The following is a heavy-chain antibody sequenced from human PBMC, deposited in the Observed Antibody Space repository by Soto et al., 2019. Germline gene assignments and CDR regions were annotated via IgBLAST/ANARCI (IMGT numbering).Heavy chain of an antibody. CDR1: GFTFSDYG. Sequence: GGSLRLSCSASGFTFSDYGMHWVRQAPGKGLEFVSAIISNGGTTYYADSVRGRFTISRDNSKSTLYLQMSSLRADDTAVYYCVKDRSLAVAVLYYFDYWGQGTLVTVSS. D-gene: IGHD6-19*01. V-gene: IGHV3-64D*06. CDR2: IISNGGTT. CDR3: VKDRSLAVAVLYYFDY. J-gene: IGHJ4*02.